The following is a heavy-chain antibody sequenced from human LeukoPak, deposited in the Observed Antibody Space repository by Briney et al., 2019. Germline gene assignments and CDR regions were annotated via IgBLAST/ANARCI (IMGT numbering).Heavy chain of an antibody. CDR3: ARDHYGSGNYKSYFDY. J-gene: IGHJ4*02. D-gene: IGHD3-10*01. CDR2: MYTSGST. CDR1: GCSISNYY. Sequence: SETLSLTCTVSGCSISNYYRSWLRQPAGKGLEWIGRMYTSGSTKYNPSLKSRVTISVDKSKNQFSLKVTSVTAADTAVYFCARDHYGSGNYKSYFDYWGQGTQVTVSS. V-gene: IGHV4-4*07.